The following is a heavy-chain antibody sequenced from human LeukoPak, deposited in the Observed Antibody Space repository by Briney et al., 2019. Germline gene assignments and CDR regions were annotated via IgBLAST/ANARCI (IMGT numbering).Heavy chain of an antibody. CDR1: GYSFTSYW. D-gene: IGHD3-9*01. CDR3: ARATELRYFDWFPDY. V-gene: IGHV5-51*01. J-gene: IGHJ4*02. CDR2: IYPGDSDT. Sequence: GESLKISCKGSGYSFTSYWIGWVRQVPGKGLEWMGIIYPGDSDTRYSPSFQGQVTISADKSISTAYLQWSSLKASDTAMYYCARATELRYFDWFPDYWGQGTLVTVSS.